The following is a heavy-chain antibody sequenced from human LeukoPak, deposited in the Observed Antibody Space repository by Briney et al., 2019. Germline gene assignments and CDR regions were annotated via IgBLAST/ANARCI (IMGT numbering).Heavy chain of an antibody. CDR3: ARGVVIAPQTFDY. CDR2: IYISGSGST. J-gene: IGHJ4*02. D-gene: IGHD2-21*01. V-gene: IGHV4-4*07. Sequence: SETLSLTCTVSGGSISSYYWSWIRQPAGKGLEWIGRIYISGSGSTNYNPSLKSRVTMSVDTSKNQFSLKLSSVTAADTAVYYCARGVVIAPQTFDYWGQGTLVTVSS. CDR1: GGSISSYY.